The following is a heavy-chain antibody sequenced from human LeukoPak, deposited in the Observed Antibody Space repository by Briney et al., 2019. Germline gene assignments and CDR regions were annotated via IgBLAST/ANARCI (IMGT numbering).Heavy chain of an antibody. CDR1: GGSISSGGYY. Sequence: TTSETLSLTCTVSGGSISSGGYYWSWIRQHPGKGLEWIGYIYYSGSTYYNPSLKSRVTISVDTSKNQFSLKLSSVTAADTAVYYCAREGFLVGAIAYHYWGQGTLVTVSS. CDR3: AREGFLVGAIAYHY. CDR2: IYYSGST. D-gene: IGHD1-26*01. V-gene: IGHV4-31*03. J-gene: IGHJ4*02.